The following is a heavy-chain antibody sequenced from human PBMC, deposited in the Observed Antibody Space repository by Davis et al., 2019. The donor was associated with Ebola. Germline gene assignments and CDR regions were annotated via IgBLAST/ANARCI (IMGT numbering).Heavy chain of an antibody. Sequence: GSLRLSGTVPGGSISSSSYYWGSIRQPPGKGLEWNGSIYYSGRTYSNPSLTSRVTISIDTSKNQFSLKLSSVTVAETAVYYCAREVYYYGMDVWGQGTTVTVSS. CDR3: AREVYYYGMDV. V-gene: IGHV4-39*01. CDR2: IYYSGRT. CDR1: GGSISSSSYY. J-gene: IGHJ6*02.